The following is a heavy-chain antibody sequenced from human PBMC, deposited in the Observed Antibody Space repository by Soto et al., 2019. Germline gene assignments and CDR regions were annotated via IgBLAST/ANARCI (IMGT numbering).Heavy chain of an antibody. CDR1: GFTFSSYS. D-gene: IGHD3-22*01. CDR3: ARDWPLFRGYYYDSSHY. Sequence: PVGYLRLSCAASGFTFSSYSMNWVRQAPGKGLEWVSSISSSSSYIYYADSVKGRFTISRDNAKNSLYLQMNSLRAEDTAVYYCARDWPLFRGYYYDSSHYWGQGTMVTVSS. J-gene: IGHJ4*03. V-gene: IGHV3-21*01. CDR2: ISSSSSYI.